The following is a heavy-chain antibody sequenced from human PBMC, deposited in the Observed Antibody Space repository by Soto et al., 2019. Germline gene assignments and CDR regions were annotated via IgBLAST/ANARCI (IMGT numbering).Heavy chain of an antibody. D-gene: IGHD5-12*01. Sequence: SETLSLTCTVSGGSISGYYWSWVRQPPGKGLEWIGYIYYSGTHNYNPSLKSRLTISVDTSKNQFSLELNSVTAADTAVYYCARVQMATLYFDFWGQGTLVTVSS. CDR1: GGSISGYY. CDR2: IYYSGTH. V-gene: IGHV4-59*01. J-gene: IGHJ4*02. CDR3: ARVQMATLYFDF.